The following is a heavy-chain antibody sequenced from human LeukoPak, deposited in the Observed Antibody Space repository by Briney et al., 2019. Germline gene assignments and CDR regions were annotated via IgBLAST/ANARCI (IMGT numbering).Heavy chain of an antibody. V-gene: IGHV3-9*01. CDR1: GFTFDDYA. J-gene: IGHJ4*02. D-gene: IGHD3-3*01. Sequence: QPGRSLRLSCAASGFTFDDYAMRWVRHARGKGVEWVSGISWNSATIPYAHSVTPRFTTSRDNANNPLYLQMNSLRAEDTAVYYCAKAPSDFWSDPGSGYYFDYWGQGTLVTVSS. CDR2: ISWNSATI. CDR3: AKAPSDFWSDPGSGYYFDY.